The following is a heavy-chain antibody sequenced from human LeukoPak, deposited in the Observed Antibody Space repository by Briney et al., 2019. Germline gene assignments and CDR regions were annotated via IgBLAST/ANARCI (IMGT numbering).Heavy chain of an antibody. CDR3: ARVYNWNPYYYYMDV. J-gene: IGHJ6*03. Sequence: ASVKVSCKASGYTFTSYGISWVRQAPGQGLEWMGWISAYNGNTNYAQKFQGRVTITADKSTSTAYMELGSLRSEDTAVYYCARVYNWNPYYYYMDVWGKGTTVTVSS. CDR1: GYTFTSYG. V-gene: IGHV1-18*01. CDR2: ISAYNGNT. D-gene: IGHD1-20*01.